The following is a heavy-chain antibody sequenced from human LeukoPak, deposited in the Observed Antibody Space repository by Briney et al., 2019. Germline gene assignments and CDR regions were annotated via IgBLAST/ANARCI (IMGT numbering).Heavy chain of an antibody. Sequence: SETLSLTCTVSGGSISSYYWSWLRHPPGKALERLGYIYYSGSTNYNPSLKSRVTISVDTSKNQFSLKLSSVTAADTAVYYCARSVEGYCSGGNCYYYSYYMDVWGKGTTVTVSS. CDR3: ARSVEGYCSGGNCYYYSYYMDV. CDR1: GGSISSYY. V-gene: IGHV4-59*01. CDR2: IYYSGST. D-gene: IGHD2-15*01. J-gene: IGHJ6*03.